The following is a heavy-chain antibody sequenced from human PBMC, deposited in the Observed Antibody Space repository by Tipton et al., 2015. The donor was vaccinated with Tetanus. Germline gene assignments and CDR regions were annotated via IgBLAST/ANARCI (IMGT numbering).Heavy chain of an antibody. CDR2: TSGSGGST. Sequence: GSLRLSCAAFRFTFSHYSMTWVRQAPGKGLEWVSATSGSGGSTYYADSVKGRFTISRDNSKNTLYLQMNSLRAEDTAVYYCASRTAPTEYYYYGMDVWGQGTTVTVSS. V-gene: IGHV3-23*01. CDR1: RFTFSHYS. D-gene: IGHD1-14*01. CDR3: ASRTAPTEYYYYGMDV. J-gene: IGHJ6*02.